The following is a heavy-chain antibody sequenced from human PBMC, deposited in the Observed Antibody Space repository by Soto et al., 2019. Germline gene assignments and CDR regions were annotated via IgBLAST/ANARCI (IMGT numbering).Heavy chain of an antibody. CDR2: ISAYKGNP. CDR1: GYPFTSYG. D-gene: IGHD3-3*01. Sequence: QVQLVPSGAEVKKPGASVNCSCKDAGYPFTSYGIRWVRQAPGQGLEWMGWISAYKGNPNYAQKLQGRGTRTTDTSTRPGYMELRGLGSEDTAVYYCARGDLRYYDCWSGCCPCDYWGQGSLVTASS. CDR3: ARGDLRYYDCWSGCCPCDY. J-gene: IGHJ4*02. V-gene: IGHV1-18*01.